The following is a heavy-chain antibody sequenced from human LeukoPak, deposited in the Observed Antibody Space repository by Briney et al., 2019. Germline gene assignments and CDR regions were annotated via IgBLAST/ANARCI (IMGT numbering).Heavy chain of an antibody. Sequence: SETLSLTCTVSGGSISSYYWSWIRQPPGKGLEWIGYIYYSGSTNYNPSLKSRVTISVDTSKNQFSLKLSSVTAADTAVYYCARSGKSGYVYYWGQGTLVTVSS. V-gene: IGHV4-59*01. J-gene: IGHJ4*02. CDR1: GGSISSYY. D-gene: IGHD6-25*01. CDR3: ARSGKSGYVYY. CDR2: IYYSGST.